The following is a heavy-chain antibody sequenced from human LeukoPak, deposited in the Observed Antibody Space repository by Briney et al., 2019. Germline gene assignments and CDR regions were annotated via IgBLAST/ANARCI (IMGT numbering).Heavy chain of an antibody. CDR3: ARGVLGSSYHFDY. V-gene: IGHV1-2*02. CDR1: RYRFPRHY. Sequence: GAPMEGSFQASRYRFPRHYMHWGRPGPGKGLEWIGWINPNSGSTNYAQKFQGRVTMTRDTSISTAYMELSSLRSDDTAVFYCARGVLGSSYHFDYWGQGTLVTVSS. CDR2: INPNSGST. D-gene: IGHD3-3*02. J-gene: IGHJ4*02.